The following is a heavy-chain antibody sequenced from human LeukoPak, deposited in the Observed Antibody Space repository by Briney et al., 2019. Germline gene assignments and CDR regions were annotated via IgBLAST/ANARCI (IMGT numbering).Heavy chain of an antibody. CDR2: IDYTRST. J-gene: IGHJ4*02. D-gene: IGHD3-16*01. CDR3: ARGGYYFDY. V-gene: IGHV4-59*01. Sequence: TSETLSLTCTVSGGSISSYYWSWIRQPPGKELEWIGYIDYTRSTNYNPSLKSRLTISIDTSKNQFSLKLSSVTAADMAVYYCARGGYYFDYWGQGTLVTVSS. CDR1: GGSISSYY.